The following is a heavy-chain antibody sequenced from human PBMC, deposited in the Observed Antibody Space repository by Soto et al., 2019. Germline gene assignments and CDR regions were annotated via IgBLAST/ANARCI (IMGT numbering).Heavy chain of an antibody. Sequence: SETLSLTCAVYGGSFSGYYWSWIRQPPGKGLEWIGEINHSGSTNYNPSLKSRVTISVDTSKNQFSLKLSSVTAADTAVYYCARGRGEKVVPAAYYYYYMDVWGKGTTVTVSS. V-gene: IGHV4-34*01. J-gene: IGHJ6*03. D-gene: IGHD2-2*01. CDR1: GGSFSGYY. CDR2: INHSGST. CDR3: ARGRGEKVVPAAYYYYYMDV.